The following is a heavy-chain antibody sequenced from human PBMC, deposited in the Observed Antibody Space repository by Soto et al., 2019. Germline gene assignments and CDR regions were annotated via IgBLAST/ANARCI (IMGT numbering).Heavy chain of an antibody. CDR3: AKRLWFGELLYGGSHFDY. D-gene: IGHD3-10*01. CDR1: GFTFSSYA. V-gene: IGHV3-23*01. CDR2: ISGSGGST. J-gene: IGHJ4*02. Sequence: GGSLRLSCAASGFTFSSYAMSWVRQAPGKGLEWVSAISGSGGSTYYADSVKGRFTISRDNSKNTLYLQMNSLRAEDTAVYYCAKRLWFGELLYGGSHFDYWGQGTLVTVSS.